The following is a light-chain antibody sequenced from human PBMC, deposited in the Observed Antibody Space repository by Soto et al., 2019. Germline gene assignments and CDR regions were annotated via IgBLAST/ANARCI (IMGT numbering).Light chain of an antibody. Sequence: QSVLTQPASVSGSPGQSITISCTGTSSDVGSYNLVSWYQQHPGKAPKLMIYEVSKLPSGVSNRFSGSKSGNTASLTISGLQAEDEADYYCCSYAGSPYVFGTGTKLTVL. V-gene: IGLV2-23*02. CDR2: EVS. J-gene: IGLJ1*01. CDR3: CSYAGSPYV. CDR1: SSDVGSYNL.